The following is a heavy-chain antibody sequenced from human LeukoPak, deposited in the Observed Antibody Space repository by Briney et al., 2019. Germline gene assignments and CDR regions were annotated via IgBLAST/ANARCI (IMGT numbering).Heavy chain of an antibody. V-gene: IGHV3-23*01. CDR2: ISGSGAST. D-gene: IGHD1-26*01. CDR3: ARFQGIGPLFD. J-gene: IGHJ4*02. Sequence: GGSLRLSCLTSGFTLSTNAMSWVRQAPGKGLEWISGISGSGASTYYADSVKGRFTISRDNSKNTLYLQMNSLRAEDTAVYYCARFQGIGPLFDWGQGTLVTVSS. CDR1: GFTLSTNA.